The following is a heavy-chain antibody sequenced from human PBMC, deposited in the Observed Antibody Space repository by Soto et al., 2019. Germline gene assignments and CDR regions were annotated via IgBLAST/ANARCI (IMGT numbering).Heavy chain of an antibody. J-gene: IGHJ4*02. Sequence: GGSLRLSCAASGFTFSSYGMHWVRQAPGKGLEWVAVIWYDGSNKYYADSVKGRFTISRDNSKNTLYLQMNSLRAEDTAVYYCARDPAAAADNYFDYWGQGTLVTVSS. CDR1: GFTFSSYG. CDR2: IWYDGSNK. CDR3: ARDPAAAADNYFDY. V-gene: IGHV3-33*01. D-gene: IGHD6-13*01.